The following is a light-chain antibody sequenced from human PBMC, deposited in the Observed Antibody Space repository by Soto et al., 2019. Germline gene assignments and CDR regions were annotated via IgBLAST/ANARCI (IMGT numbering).Light chain of an antibody. Sequence: EIVLTQSPATLSVSPGERATLSCRASQSVTSNLAWYQQKPGQAPLLLIYAASARATGIPTRFSGSGSGTEFTLTISSLQSEDFAVYYCQQYNNGPPDTFGQGTKLEIK. J-gene: IGKJ2*01. CDR1: QSVTSN. V-gene: IGKV3-15*01. CDR2: AAS. CDR3: QQYNNGPPDT.